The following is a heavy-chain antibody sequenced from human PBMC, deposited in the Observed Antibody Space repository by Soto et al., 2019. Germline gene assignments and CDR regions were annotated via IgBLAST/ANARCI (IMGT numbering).Heavy chain of an antibody. CDR3: ARGYGSGSYYFGMDV. J-gene: IGHJ6*02. CDR2: IYYSGST. CDR1: GGSVSSGSYY. V-gene: IGHV4-61*01. D-gene: IGHD3-10*01. Sequence: SETLSLTCTVSGGSVSSGSYYWSWIRQPPGKGLEWIGYIYYSGSTNYNPSLKNRVTISVDTSKNQFSLKLSSVTAADTAVYYCARGYGSGSYYFGMDVWGQGTTVTVSS.